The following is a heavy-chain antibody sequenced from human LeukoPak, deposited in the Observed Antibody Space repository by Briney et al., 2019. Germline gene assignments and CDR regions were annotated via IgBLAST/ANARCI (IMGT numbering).Heavy chain of an antibody. J-gene: IGHJ4*02. Sequence: ASVKVSCKASGYTFNGYYMHWVRQAPGQGLEWMGRINPNSGGTNYAQKFQGRVTMTRDTSISTAYMELNSLRSDDTAVYYCARDLGGDGYNRFDYWGQGTLVTVSS. CDR3: ARDLGGDGYNRFDY. V-gene: IGHV1-2*06. CDR2: INPNSGGT. CDR1: GYTFNGYY. D-gene: IGHD5-24*01.